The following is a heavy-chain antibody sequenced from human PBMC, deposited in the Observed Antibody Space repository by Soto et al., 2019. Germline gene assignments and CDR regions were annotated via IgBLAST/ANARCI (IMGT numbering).Heavy chain of an antibody. CDR3: AKSPGTSGLELNGYFDL. D-gene: IGHD1-1*01. V-gene: IGHV3-9*01. CDR2: ISYNSINI. J-gene: IGHJ2*01. CDR1: GFTFDDYA. Sequence: EVQLVESGGGLVQPGRSLRLSCAASGFTFDDYAMVWVRQAPGKGLEGVSGISYNSINIGYADSVKGRFTISRDNAKSSLYLTFNSLRAEDTAFYSGAKSPGTSGLELNGYFDLWGRGTLVTVSS.